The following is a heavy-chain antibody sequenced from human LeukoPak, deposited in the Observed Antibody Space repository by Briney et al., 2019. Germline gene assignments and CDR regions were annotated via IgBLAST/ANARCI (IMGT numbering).Heavy chain of an antibody. Sequence: SETLSLTCTVSGGSISSYYWSWIRQTPGKGLEWIGYIYYSGSTNYNPSLKSRVTISVDTSKNQFSLKLSSVTAADTAVYYCAREAEGTVAFDIWGQGTMVTVSS. J-gene: IGHJ3*02. CDR3: AREAEGTVAFDI. V-gene: IGHV4-59*01. D-gene: IGHD1-1*01. CDR2: IYYSGST. CDR1: GGSISSYY.